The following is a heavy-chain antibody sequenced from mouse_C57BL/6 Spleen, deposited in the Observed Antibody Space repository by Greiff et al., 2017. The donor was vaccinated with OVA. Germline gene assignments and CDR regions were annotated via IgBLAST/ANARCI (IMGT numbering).Heavy chain of an antibody. Sequence: EVKVVESEGGLVQPGRSMKLSCTASGFTFSDYYMAWVRQVPEKGLEWVANINYDGSSTYYLDSLKSRFIISRDNAKNILYLQMSSLKSEDTATYYCARVGIYYYGSSYPFDYWGQGTTLTVSS. CDR2: INYDGSST. V-gene: IGHV5-16*01. D-gene: IGHD1-1*01. CDR3: ARVGIYYYGSSYPFDY. CDR1: GFTFSDYY. J-gene: IGHJ2*01.